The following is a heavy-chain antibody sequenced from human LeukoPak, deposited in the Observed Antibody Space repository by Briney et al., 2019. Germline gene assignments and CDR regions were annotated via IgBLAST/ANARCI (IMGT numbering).Heavy chain of an antibody. D-gene: IGHD1-26*01. CDR1: GLLFSDAW. V-gene: IGHV3-7*01. Sequence: PGGSLRLSCAVSGLLFSDAWMSWVRQALGKGLEWVANIKQDGSEKYYVDSVKGRFTISRDNAKNSLYLQMNSLRAEDTAVYYCARDRWGLWGGGSDAFDIWGQGTMVTVSS. CDR3: ARDRWGLWGGGSDAFDI. J-gene: IGHJ3*02. CDR2: IKQDGSEK.